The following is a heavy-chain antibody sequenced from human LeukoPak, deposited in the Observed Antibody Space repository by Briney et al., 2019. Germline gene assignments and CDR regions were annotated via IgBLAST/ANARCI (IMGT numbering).Heavy chain of an antibody. CDR1: GGSISSSFYY. D-gene: IGHD3-22*01. V-gene: IGHV4-39*01. CDR2: IYYSGST. J-gene: IGHJ4*02. CDR3: ARLGDRYYYDSSWDY. Sequence: PSETLSLTCTVSGGSISSSFYYWGWIRQPPGKGLEWIGTIYYSGSTYYNPSLKSRVTISVDTSKHQFSLKLSSVTAADTAVYYCARLGDRYYYDSSWDYWGQGTLVTVSS.